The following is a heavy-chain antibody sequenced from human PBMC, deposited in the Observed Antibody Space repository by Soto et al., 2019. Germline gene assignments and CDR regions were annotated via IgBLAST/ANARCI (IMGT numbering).Heavy chain of an antibody. CDR1: GYTLTELS. Sequence: ASVKVSCKVSGYTLTELSMHWARQAPGKGLEWMGGFDPEDGETIYAQKFQGRVTMTEDTSTDTAYMELSSLRSEDTAVYYCATDRLRYYDSSGYSYAFDIWGQGTMVTVSS. D-gene: IGHD3-22*01. CDR3: ATDRLRYYDSSGYSYAFDI. V-gene: IGHV1-24*01. CDR2: FDPEDGET. J-gene: IGHJ3*02.